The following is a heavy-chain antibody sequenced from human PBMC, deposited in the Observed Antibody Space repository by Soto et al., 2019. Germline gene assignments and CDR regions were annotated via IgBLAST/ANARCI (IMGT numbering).Heavy chain of an antibody. CDR3: ARRLHSSSWCYFDY. CDR2: IYYTGST. V-gene: IGHV4-39*01. CDR1: GGSISSSSYY. D-gene: IGHD6-13*01. J-gene: IGHJ4*02. Sequence: SETLSLTCTVSGGSISSSSYYWGWIRQPPGKGLEWIGTIYYTGSTYYSPSLKSRVTVSVDTSKNQFSLELSSVTAADTAVYYCARRLHSSSWCYFDYWGQGTLVTVSS.